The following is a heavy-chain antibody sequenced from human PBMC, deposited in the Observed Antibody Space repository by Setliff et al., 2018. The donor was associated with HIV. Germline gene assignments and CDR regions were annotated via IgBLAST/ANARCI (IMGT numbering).Heavy chain of an antibody. V-gene: IGHV1-69*13. Sequence: SVKVSCKASGGTVRKYSISWVRQAPGQGLEWMGGIIPIFGSTTRAQKFYDRVSITADESTDTAVLELSSLRSEDTAIYYCAKDSKVAYGSSDHQYFHHWGQGTLVTVSS. J-gene: IGHJ1*01. CDR1: GGTVRKYS. CDR3: AKDSKVAYGSSDHQYFHH. D-gene: IGHD3-22*01. CDR2: IIPIFGST.